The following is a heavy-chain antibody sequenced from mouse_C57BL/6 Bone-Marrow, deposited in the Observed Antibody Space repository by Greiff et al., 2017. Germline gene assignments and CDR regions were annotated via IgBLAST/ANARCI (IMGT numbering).Heavy chain of an antibody. CDR2: ISYDGSN. CDR1: GYSITSGYY. J-gene: IGHJ2*01. Sequence: EVQLQESGPGLVKPSQSLSLTCSVTGYSITSGYYWNWIRQFPGNKLEWMGYISYDGSNNYNPSLKNRISITRDTSKNQFFLKLKSVTTEDTATYYCAREVTGIFFDYWGQGTTLTVAS. D-gene: IGHD4-1*01. V-gene: IGHV3-6*01. CDR3: AREVTGIFFDY.